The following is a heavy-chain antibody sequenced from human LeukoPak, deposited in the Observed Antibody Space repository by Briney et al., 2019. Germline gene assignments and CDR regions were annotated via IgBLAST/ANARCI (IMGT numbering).Heavy chain of an antibody. J-gene: IGHJ3*02. CDR1: GGSISSGGYY. V-gene: IGHV4-31*03. Sequence: SETLSLTCTVSGGSISSGGYYWSWIRQHPGKGLEWIGYIYYSGSTYYNPSLKSRVTISVDTSKNQFSLKLSSVTAADTAVYYCASSRGDYDFWSGENDAFDIWGQGTMVTVSS. D-gene: IGHD3-3*01. CDR2: IYYSGST. CDR3: ASSRGDYDFWSGENDAFDI.